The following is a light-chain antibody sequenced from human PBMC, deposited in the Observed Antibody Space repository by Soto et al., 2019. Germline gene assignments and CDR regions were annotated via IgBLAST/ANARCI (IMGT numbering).Light chain of an antibody. V-gene: IGKV3-20*01. CDR1: QSVGSSY. J-gene: IGKJ5*01. Sequence: EIVLTQSPGTLSLSPGERATLSCRASQSVGSSYLAWYQQKPGQAPRLLIYGASSRATGIPDRFSGSGSGTHFTLTISRLEPEDFAVYYCRQYHSSPLTFGQGTRLEIK. CDR2: GAS. CDR3: RQYHSSPLT.